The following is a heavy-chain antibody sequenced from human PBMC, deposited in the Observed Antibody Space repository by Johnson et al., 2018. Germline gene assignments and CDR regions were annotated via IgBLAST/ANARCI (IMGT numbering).Heavy chain of an antibody. D-gene: IGHD1-26*01. CDR3: ARVGDIVGDPDAFDI. CDR2: IWYDGSQK. V-gene: IGHV3-33*01. Sequence: QVQLVQSGGGVVQPGRSXRLSCAASGFTFTSYGMHWVRQAPGKGLEWVAIIWYDGSQKYYADSVKGRFTISRDNAKNSLYLQMNSLRAEDTAVYYCARVGDIVGDPDAFDIWGQGTMVTVSS. CDR1: GFTFTSYG. J-gene: IGHJ3*02.